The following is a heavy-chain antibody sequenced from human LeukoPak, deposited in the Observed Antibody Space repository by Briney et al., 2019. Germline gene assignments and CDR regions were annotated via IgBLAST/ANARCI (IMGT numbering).Heavy chain of an antibody. J-gene: IGHJ3*01. CDR2: IYYSGAT. CDR3: ARQEDCSSTSCYPKAFDV. V-gene: IGHV4-39*01. D-gene: IGHD2-2*01. Sequence: PSETLSLTCTVSGDSIISTNYYWGWLRQPPGKGLEWIGHIYYSGATYYNASLKSRVTISVDTSKNQFSLKLSSVTAADTAVYYCARQEDCSSTSCYPKAFDVWGQGTMVIVSS. CDR1: GDSIISTNYY.